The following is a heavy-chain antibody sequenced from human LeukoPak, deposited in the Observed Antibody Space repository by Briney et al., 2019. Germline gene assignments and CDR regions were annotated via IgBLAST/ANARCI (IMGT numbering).Heavy chain of an antibody. Sequence: GGSLRLSCAASGFTFSSYGMHWVRQAPGKGLEWVAVIWYDGSNKYYADSLKGRFTISRDNSKNTLYLQMNSLRAEDTAVYYCAKDQGIAVAGYHFDYWGQGTLVTVSS. CDR2: IWYDGSNK. V-gene: IGHV3-33*06. D-gene: IGHD6-19*01. CDR1: GFTFSSYG. CDR3: AKDQGIAVAGYHFDY. J-gene: IGHJ4*02.